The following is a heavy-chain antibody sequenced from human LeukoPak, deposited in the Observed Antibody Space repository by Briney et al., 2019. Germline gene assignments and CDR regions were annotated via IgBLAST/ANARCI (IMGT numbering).Heavy chain of an antibody. V-gene: IGHV1-69*01. CDR2: IIPIFGTA. Sequence: SLKVSCKASGYTFSNYGISWVRQAPGQGLEWMGGIIPIFGTANYAQKFQGRVTITADESTSTAYMELSSLRSEDTAVYYCARDPTFDYDSSGYYEYFQHWGQGTLVTVSS. J-gene: IGHJ1*01. CDR1: GYTFSNYG. D-gene: IGHD3-22*01. CDR3: ARDPTFDYDSSGYYEYFQH.